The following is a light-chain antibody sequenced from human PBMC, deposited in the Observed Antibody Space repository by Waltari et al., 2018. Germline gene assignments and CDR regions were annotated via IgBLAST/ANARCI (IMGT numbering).Light chain of an antibody. CDR2: SAS. CDR1: QGIRTY. Sequence: DIQMTQSPSSLSASAGDTVTIACRASQGIRTYLNWYQQKPGKAPNRLIYSASSLESGVPSRFSGSGSGIDFTLTISSLQPEDFATYYCLQYNSHPYSFGQGTKVEIK. J-gene: IGKJ2*03. V-gene: IGKV1-17*01. CDR3: LQYNSHPYS.